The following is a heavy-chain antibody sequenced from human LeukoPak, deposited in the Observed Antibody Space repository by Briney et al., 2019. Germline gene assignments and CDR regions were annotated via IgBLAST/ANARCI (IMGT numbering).Heavy chain of an antibody. CDR1: GYTFTSYG. V-gene: IGHV1-18*04. D-gene: IGHD5-18*01. Sequence: ASVKVSCKASGYTFTSYGTSWVRQAPGQGLEWMGWISAYNGNTNYAQKLQGRVTMTTDTSTSTTYMELRSLRSDDTAVYYCARDLGYSYGMNFDYWGQGTLVTVSS. J-gene: IGHJ4*02. CDR3: ARDLGYSYGMNFDY. CDR2: ISAYNGNT.